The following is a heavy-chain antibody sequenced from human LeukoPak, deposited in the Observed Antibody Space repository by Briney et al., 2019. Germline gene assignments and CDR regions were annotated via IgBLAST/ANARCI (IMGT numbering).Heavy chain of an antibody. CDR1: GGSISNSY. V-gene: IGHV4-59*08. CDR2: IYYSGST. Sequence: SETLSLTCTVSGGSISNSYWSWIRQPPGKGREWIGYIYYSGSTYYNPSLKSRVTISVDTSKNQFSLKLSSVTAADTAVYYCAKSQGNWYFDLWGRGTLVTVSS. J-gene: IGHJ2*01. CDR3: AKSQGNWYFDL.